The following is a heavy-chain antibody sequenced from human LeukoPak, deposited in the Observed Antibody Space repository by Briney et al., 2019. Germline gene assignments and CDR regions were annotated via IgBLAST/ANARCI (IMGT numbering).Heavy chain of an antibody. CDR3: ARSPSPAPYLDY. CDR2: ISSSSSYI. D-gene: IGHD2-2*01. Sequence: PGGSLRLSCAASGFTFSSYSTNWVRQAPGKGLEWVSSISSSSSYIYYADSVKGRFTISRDNAKNSLYLQMNSLRAEDTAVYYCARSPSPAPYLDYWGQGTLVTVSS. CDR1: GFTFSSYS. J-gene: IGHJ4*02. V-gene: IGHV3-21*01.